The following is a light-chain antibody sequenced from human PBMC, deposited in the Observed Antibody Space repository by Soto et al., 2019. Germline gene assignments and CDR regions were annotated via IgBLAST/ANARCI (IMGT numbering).Light chain of an antibody. J-gene: IGLJ2*01. Sequence: QSALTQPASVSGSPGQSITISCTGTSSDVGAYNYVSWYQQHPGKAPKFMIYDVSNRPSGVSSRFSGSKSGNTASLTISGLQAEDEADYYCSSYTTSDTAVFGGGTKLTVL. CDR2: DVS. CDR1: SSDVGAYNY. V-gene: IGLV2-14*01. CDR3: SSYTTSDTAV.